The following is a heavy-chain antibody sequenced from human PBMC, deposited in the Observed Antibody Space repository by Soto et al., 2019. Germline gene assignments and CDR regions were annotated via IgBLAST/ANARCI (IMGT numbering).Heavy chain of an antibody. D-gene: IGHD2-15*01. Sequence: QLQLQESGSGLVKPSQTLSLTCAVSGGSISSGGYSWSWIRQPPGKGLEWIGYIYHSGSTYYNPALXCXVXIXXDRSKNQSALKLSSVTAADTAVYYCARGQVVAAQHWGQGTLVTVSS. CDR2: IYHSGST. V-gene: IGHV4-30-2*01. CDR3: ARGQVVAAQH. J-gene: IGHJ4*02. CDR1: GGSISSGGYS.